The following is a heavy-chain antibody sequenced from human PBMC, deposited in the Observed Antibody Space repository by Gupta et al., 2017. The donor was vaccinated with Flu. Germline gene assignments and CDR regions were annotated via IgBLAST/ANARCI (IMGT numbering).Heavy chain of an antibody. D-gene: IGHD1-26*01. J-gene: IGHJ4*02. CDR1: GGPIDSSY. CDR3: AEGGTYGQFDY. Sequence: QVQLQQSGPGLVKPSETLSITCTVTGGPIDSSYWSWIRQPPGKGLEWIGWIWSARGSDYNPSLKGRVTISVDTSMKQFSLHLNSVTTADTAVYYCAEGGTYGQFDYWAQGTLVTVSS. V-gene: IGHV4-59*01. CDR2: IWSARGS.